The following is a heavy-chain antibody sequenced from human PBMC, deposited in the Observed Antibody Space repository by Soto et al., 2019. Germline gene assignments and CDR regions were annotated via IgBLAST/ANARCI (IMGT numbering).Heavy chain of an antibody. V-gene: IGHV1-8*01. D-gene: IGHD3-10*01. J-gene: IGHJ6*02. CDR2: MNPNSGHT. Sequence: GASVKVSCKASGYTFTSYDINWVRQATGQGLEWMGWMNPNSGHTGYAQKIQGRDNITRNNSISTAYMELSSLRSEDTAVYYCARGTHPYYYGSGSYYNVNGMDVWG. CDR1: GYTFTSYD. CDR3: ARGTHPYYYGSGSYYNVNGMDV.